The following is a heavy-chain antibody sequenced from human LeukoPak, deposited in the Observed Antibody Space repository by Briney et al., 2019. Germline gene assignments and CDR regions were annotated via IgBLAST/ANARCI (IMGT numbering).Heavy chain of an antibody. CDR3: ASARSPTRGSPGDY. CDR1: GFTFSSYW. V-gene: IGHV3-74*01. Sequence: GGSLRLSCAASGFTFSSYWMHWVRQAPGKGLVWVSRVTSDGSTTTYADSVKGRFTISRDNAKNTLFLQMNSLRAEDTAVYYCASARSPTRGSPGDYWGQGTLVTVSS. CDR2: VTSDGSTT. J-gene: IGHJ4*02.